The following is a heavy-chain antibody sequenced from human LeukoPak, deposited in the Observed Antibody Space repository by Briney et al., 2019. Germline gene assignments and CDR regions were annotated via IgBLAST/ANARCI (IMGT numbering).Heavy chain of an antibody. Sequence: SGPTLVNPTQTLTLTCTFSGFSVSATGVGVGWIRQAPGKALEWLGLIYWDDDKRYRPSLENRLTITKDTSKNQVVLMMTNMEPVDTGTYYCARDHDGYDIWGQGTMVTVFS. CDR1: GFSVSATGVG. V-gene: IGHV2-5*02. CDR3: ARDHDGYDI. CDR2: IYWDDDK. J-gene: IGHJ3*02.